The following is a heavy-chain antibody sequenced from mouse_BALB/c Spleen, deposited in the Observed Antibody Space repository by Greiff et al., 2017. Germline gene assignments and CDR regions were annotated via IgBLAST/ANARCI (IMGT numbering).Heavy chain of an antibody. CDR1: GYTFASYW. V-gene: IGHV1S22*01. CDR3: TTSYDGFDY. D-gene: IGHD2-3*01. Sequence: LKQPGSELVRPGASVKLSCKASGYTFASYWMHWVKQRPGQGLEWIGNIYPGSGSTNYDEKFKSKATLTVDTSSSTAYMQLSSLTSEDSAVYYCTTSYDGFDYWGQGTTLTVSS. J-gene: IGHJ2*01. CDR2: IYPGSGST.